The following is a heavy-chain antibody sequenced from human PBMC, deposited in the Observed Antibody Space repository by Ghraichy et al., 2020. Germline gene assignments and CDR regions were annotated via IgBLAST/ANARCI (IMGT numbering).Heavy chain of an antibody. V-gene: IGHV4-59*02. J-gene: IGHJ4*02. Sequence: SETLSLTCTVSGGSVISYYWSWIRQPPGKGLEWIGSFYYSGSTNYNPSLKSRVTISVDTSKNHFSLKLSSVTAADTAVYYCARDNYGSGSRYFDYWGQGTLVTVSS. CDR1: GGSVISYY. CDR3: ARDNYGSGSRYFDY. CDR2: FYYSGST. D-gene: IGHD3-10*01.